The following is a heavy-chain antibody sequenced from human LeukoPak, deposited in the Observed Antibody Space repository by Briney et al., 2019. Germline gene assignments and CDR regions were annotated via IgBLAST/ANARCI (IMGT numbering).Heavy chain of an antibody. V-gene: IGHV4-59*08. CDR3: GMLAYCSGGCCTRIDY. D-gene: IGHD2-21*02. Sequence: SETLSLICTVSGGSIRNYDWNWSRQPPGKGLEWIGFIYDSGSTNYNPSLKSRVTISLDTSKKQVSLRLSSVTATDTDGYYCGMLAYCSGGCCTRIDYWGQGTLVTVSA. CDR1: GGSIRNYD. J-gene: IGHJ4*02. CDR2: IYDSGST.